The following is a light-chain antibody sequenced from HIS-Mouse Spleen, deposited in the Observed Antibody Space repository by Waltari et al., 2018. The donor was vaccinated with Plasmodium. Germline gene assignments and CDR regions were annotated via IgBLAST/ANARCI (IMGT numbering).Light chain of an antibody. CDR2: GAS. J-gene: IGKJ1*01. V-gene: IGKV3-15*01. Sequence: EIVMTQSPATLSVSPGERATLPCRASQRVSRNLAWYQQKPGQAPVPLIYGASTRATGIPARFSGSGSETEFALTISRLPSEDFAVYYCQPYINLPPTFGQGTKVAI. CDR3: QPYINLPPT. CDR1: QRVSRN.